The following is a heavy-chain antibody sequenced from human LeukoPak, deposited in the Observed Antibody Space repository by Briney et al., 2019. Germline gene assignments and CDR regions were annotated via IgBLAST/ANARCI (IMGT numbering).Heavy chain of an antibody. D-gene: IGHD3-22*01. CDR2: IYTSGIT. CDR1: GGSVSSYY. Sequence: PSETLSLTCTVSGGSVSSYYWSWVRQPPGKGLEWIGYIYTSGITNYNPSLKSRVTMSEDTSKNQFSLKLSSVTAADTAVYYCAGLGGYYDPFDYWGQGTLVTVSS. CDR3: AGLGGYYDPFDY. V-gene: IGHV4-4*09. J-gene: IGHJ4*02.